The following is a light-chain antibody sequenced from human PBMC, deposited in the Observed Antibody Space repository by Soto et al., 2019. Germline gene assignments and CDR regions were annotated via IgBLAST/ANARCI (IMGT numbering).Light chain of an antibody. CDR1: SSDIGGYNY. J-gene: IGLJ3*02. CDR3: TSYAGSNNLV. V-gene: IGLV2-8*01. CDR2: EVS. Sequence: QSALTQPPSASGSPGQSVTISCTGTSSDIGGYNYVSWYQQHPGKAPKLIIYEVSKWPSGVPDRFSGPKSGNTASLTVSGLQAEDEADYYCTSYAGSNNLVFAGGTQLTVL.